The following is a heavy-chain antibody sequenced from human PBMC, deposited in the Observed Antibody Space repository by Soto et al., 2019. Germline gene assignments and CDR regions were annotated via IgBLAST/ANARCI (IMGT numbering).Heavy chain of an antibody. CDR1: GYTFTGYY. CDR3: ARAVDTAMVTFVD. V-gene: IGHV1-2*04. D-gene: IGHD5-18*01. CDR2: INPNSGGT. J-gene: IGHJ4*02. Sequence: QVQLVQSGAEVKKPGASVKVSCKASGYTFTGYYMHWVRQAPGQGLEWMGWINPNSGGTNYAQKFQGWVTMTRDTSISTAYMELSRLGSDDTAVYYCARAVDTAMVTFVDWGQGTLVTVSS.